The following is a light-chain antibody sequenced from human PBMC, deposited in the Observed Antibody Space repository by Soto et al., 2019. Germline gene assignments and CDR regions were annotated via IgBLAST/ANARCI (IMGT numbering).Light chain of an antibody. V-gene: IGKV1-39*01. Sequence: DIQMTHSPSSLSASVGDIVTITCRAIQSISNYLNWYQQKPGKAPKLLSYAASSLQSGVPSRFSGSGSGTDFTLTISSLQPEDFATYYCQKSYSTRINFGQGTRLEIK. CDR3: QKSYSTRIN. CDR1: QSISNY. J-gene: IGKJ5*01. CDR2: AAS.